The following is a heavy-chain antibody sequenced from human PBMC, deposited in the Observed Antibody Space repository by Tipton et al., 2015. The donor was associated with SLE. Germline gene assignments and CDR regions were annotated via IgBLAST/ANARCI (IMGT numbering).Heavy chain of an antibody. Sequence: TLSLTCTVSGGSISSHYWSWIRQPPGKGLEWIGYMYDTGSTSYSPPLKSRVTISVDTSKNQFSLRLSSVTAADTAVYYCGRAAGYSYGYNYYYIDVWGKGTTVTVSS. V-gene: IGHV4-59*11. J-gene: IGHJ6*03. CDR2: MYDTGST. CDR1: GGSISSHY. D-gene: IGHD5-18*01. CDR3: GRAAGYSYGYNYYYIDV.